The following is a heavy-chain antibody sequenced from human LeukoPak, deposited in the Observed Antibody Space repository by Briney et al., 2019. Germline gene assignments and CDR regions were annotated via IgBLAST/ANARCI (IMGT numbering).Heavy chain of an antibody. CDR2: IYYSGST. CDR1: GGSISSSSYY. V-gene: IGHV4-39*01. J-gene: IGHJ4*02. CDR3: ARHAYYYDSSGYYYPFDY. Sequence: SETLSLTCTVSGGSISSSSYYWGWIRQPPGKGLEWIGGIYYSGSTYYNPSLKSRVTISVDTSKNQFSLKLSSVTAADTAVYYCARHAYYYDSSGYYYPFDYWGQGTLVTVSS. D-gene: IGHD3-22*01.